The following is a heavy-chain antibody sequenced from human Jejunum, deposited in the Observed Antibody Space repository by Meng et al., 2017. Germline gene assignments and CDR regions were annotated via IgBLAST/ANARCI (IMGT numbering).Heavy chain of an antibody. CDR2: IRTTAGDATP. Sequence: GESLKISCTASGLTFGDCALSWFRQAPGKGLEWIGFIRTTAGDATPQYAAYVQGICTISRDDSKSVAYLQMNGLKTEDTAVYCCARAGNGYDYFLDYWGQGTLVTVSS. D-gene: IGHD5-12*01. CDR3: ARAGNGYDYFLDY. J-gene: IGHJ4*02. V-gene: IGHV3-49*03. CDR1: GLTFGDCA.